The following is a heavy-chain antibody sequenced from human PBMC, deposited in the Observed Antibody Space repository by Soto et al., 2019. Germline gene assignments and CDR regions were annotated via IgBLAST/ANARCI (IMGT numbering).Heavy chain of an antibody. CDR3: ARDGDSGSYYFYFDY. V-gene: IGHV1-69*01. J-gene: IGHJ4*02. Sequence: QVQLVQSGAEVKKPGSSVKVSCKASGGTFSSYAISWVRQAPGQGLEWMGGIIPIFGTANYAQKFQGRVTITADESTSTAYMELSSLRSEDTGVYYCARDGDSGSYYFYFDYWGQGTLVTVSS. D-gene: IGHD1-26*01. CDR2: IIPIFGTA. CDR1: GGTFSSYA.